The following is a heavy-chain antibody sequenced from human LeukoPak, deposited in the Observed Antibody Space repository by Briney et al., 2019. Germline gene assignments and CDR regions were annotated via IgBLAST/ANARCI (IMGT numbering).Heavy chain of an antibody. J-gene: IGHJ3*02. CDR1: GFTFSSYS. Sequence: TGGSLRLSCAASGFTFSSYSMNWVRQAPGKGLEWVSSISSSSYIYYADSVKGRFTISRDNAKSSLYLQMNSLRAEDTAVYYCARVLARVPAAKFAFDIWGQGTMVTVSS. V-gene: IGHV3-21*01. CDR3: ARVLARVPAAKFAFDI. CDR2: ISSSSYI. D-gene: IGHD2-2*01.